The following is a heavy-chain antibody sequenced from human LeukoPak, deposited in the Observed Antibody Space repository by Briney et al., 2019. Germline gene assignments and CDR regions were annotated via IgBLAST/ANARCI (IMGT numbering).Heavy chain of an antibody. CDR3: ARHPLSSMVRGLYFDY. J-gene: IGHJ4*02. V-gene: IGHV4-34*01. CDR2: INHSGST. D-gene: IGHD3-10*01. CDR1: GGSFSGYY. Sequence: SETLSLTCGVYGGSFSGYYWSWIRQPPGKGLEWIGEINHSGSTNYNSSLKSRVTISVDRSKNQFSLRLSSVTAAETAVYYCARHPLSSMVRGLYFDYWGQGTLVTVSS.